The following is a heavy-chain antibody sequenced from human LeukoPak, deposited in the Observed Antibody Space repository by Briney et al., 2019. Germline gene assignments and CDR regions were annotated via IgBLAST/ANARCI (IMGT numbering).Heavy chain of an antibody. CDR3: ARIYGDYVLYYFDY. CDR1: GFTFTNYW. Sequence: GGSLRLSCAASGFTFTNYWMTWVRQAPGKGLEWVANIKQDGSEKYYVDSVKGRFTISRDNAKNSLYLQMNSLRAEDTAVYYCARIYGDYVLYYFDYWGQGTLVTVSS. V-gene: IGHV3-7*01. J-gene: IGHJ4*02. CDR2: IKQDGSEK. D-gene: IGHD4-17*01.